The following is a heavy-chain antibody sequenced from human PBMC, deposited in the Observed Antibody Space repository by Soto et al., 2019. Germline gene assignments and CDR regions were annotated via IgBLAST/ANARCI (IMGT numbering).Heavy chain of an antibody. Sequence: QVQLQESGPGLVQPSETLSLTCTVSGGSISNDYWSWIRQPPGKGLEWIGKISYNGRTTYNPSLESRVTMSVDTSKNQFSMRLGSVTAADTAIYYCTRRSSDSSRKPYKWFDPWGQGILVTVSS. CDR3: TRRSSDSSRKPYKWFDP. V-gene: IGHV4-59*01. J-gene: IGHJ5*02. CDR2: ISYNGRT. CDR1: GGSISNDY. D-gene: IGHD6-6*01.